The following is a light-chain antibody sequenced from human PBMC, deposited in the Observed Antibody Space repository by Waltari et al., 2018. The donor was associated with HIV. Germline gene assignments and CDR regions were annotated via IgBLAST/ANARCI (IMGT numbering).Light chain of an antibody. Sequence: DIVMTQSPLSLPVTPGEPASISRRFSQSLFHTNGYNSVAWYLQKPGQSPQLLFHWASNRASGVPDRFRGSGSGTEYTLKISRVEADDVGVYCCMQALKIPRTFGPGTKVEIK. CDR2: WAS. V-gene: IGKV2-28*01. CDR3: MQALKIPRT. J-gene: IGKJ3*01. CDR1: QSLFHTNGYNS.